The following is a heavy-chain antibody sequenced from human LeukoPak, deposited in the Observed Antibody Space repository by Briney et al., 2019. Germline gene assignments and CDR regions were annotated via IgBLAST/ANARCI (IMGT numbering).Heavy chain of an antibody. CDR3: ARNVKEMATTQAQYYYYYGMDV. D-gene: IGHD5-24*01. CDR2: INPGGGST. CDR1: GYTFTTYY. V-gene: IGHV1-46*01. Sequence: ASVKVSCKASGYTFTTYYLHWVRQAPGQGLEWMGLINPGGGSTSYAQKFQDRVTITRDTSASTAYMELSSLRSEDTAVYYCARNVKEMATTQAQYYYYYGMDVWGQGTTVTVSS. J-gene: IGHJ6*02.